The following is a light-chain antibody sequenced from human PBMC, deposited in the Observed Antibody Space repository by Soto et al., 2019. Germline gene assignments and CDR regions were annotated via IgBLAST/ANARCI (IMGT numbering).Light chain of an antibody. CDR1: SSNIGSNT. V-gene: IGLV1-44*01. J-gene: IGLJ3*02. CDR2: SNN. Sequence: SVLTQPPSASGTPVQRVTISCSGSSSNIGSNTVNWYQQLPGTAPKLLTYSNNQRPSGVHDRFSGSKSGTSASLAISGLQSEYEADYYCAAWDDSLNGWVFGGGTQLTVL. CDR3: AAWDDSLNGWV.